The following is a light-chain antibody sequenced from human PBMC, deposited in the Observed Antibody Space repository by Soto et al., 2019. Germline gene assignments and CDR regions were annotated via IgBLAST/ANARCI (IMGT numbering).Light chain of an antibody. CDR1: STDVGGSSY. V-gene: IGLV2-14*03. CDR2: DVS. CDR3: SSYTSSSTPYV. Sequence: QSVLTQPASVSGSPGQSITISCTGTSTDVGGSSYVSWYQHHPGKAPRLMIYDVSNRPSGVSDRFSGSKSGNTASLTISGLQAEDEADYYCSSYTSSSTPYVFGTGTKVT. J-gene: IGLJ1*01.